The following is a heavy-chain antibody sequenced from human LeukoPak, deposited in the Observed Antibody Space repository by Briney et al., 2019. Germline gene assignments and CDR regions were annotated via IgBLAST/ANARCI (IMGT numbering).Heavy chain of an antibody. CDR1: GYSISSGYY. V-gene: IGHV4-38-2*02. D-gene: IGHD3-22*01. Sequence: SETLSLTCTVSGYSISSGYYWGWIRQPPGKGLEWIGSIYHSGSTYYNPSLKSRVTISVDTSKNQFSLKPSSVTAADTAVYYCAKPLITMILGGFDYWGQGTLVTVSS. CDR3: AKPLITMILGGFDY. J-gene: IGHJ4*02. CDR2: IYHSGST.